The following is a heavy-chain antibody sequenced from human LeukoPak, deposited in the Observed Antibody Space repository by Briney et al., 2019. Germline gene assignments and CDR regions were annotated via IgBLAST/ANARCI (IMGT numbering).Heavy chain of an antibody. CDR2: ISSSSSTI. J-gene: IGHJ4*02. CDR1: GFTFSSYS. CDR3: ARVYCSGGSCSTRDYFDY. Sequence: PGGSLRLSCAASGFTFSSYSMNWVRQAPGKGLEWVSYISSSSSTIYYADSVKGRFTISRDNAKNSLYLQMNSLRAEDTAVYYCARVYCSGGSCSTRDYFDYWGQGTLVTVSS. V-gene: IGHV3-48*01. D-gene: IGHD2-15*01.